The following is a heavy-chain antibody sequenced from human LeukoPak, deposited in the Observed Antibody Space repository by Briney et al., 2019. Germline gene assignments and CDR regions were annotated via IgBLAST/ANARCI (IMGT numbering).Heavy chain of an antibody. J-gene: IGHJ4*02. CDR2: IYSGGST. Sequence: GGSLRLSCAASGFTVSSNYMSWVGQAPGKGLEWASVIYSGGSTYYADSVKGRFTISRDNSKNTLYLQMNSLRAEDTAVYYCARGLGYCSGGSCHTDWGQGTLVTVSS. D-gene: IGHD2-15*01. V-gene: IGHV3-66*01. CDR3: ARGLGYCSGGSCHTD. CDR1: GFTVSSNY.